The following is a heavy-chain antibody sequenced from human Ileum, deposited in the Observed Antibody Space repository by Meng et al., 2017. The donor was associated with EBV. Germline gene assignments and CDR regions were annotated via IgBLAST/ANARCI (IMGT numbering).Heavy chain of an antibody. CDR2: MSDSGLT. Sequence: HVPSLASGPGLVNRSWPFSLPCVASGVSMSVINWWGLVRQSPEKGLEWIGEMSDSGLTHYIPSLKSRVTISADKSNNQFSLKLTSVTSADTAVYFCAKNGEKYFEYWGQGTLVTVSS. V-gene: IGHV4-4*02. CDR3: AKNGEKYFEY. J-gene: IGHJ4*02. CDR1: GVSMSVINW.